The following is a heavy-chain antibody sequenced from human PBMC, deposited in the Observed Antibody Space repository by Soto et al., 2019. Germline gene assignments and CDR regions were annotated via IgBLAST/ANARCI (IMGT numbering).Heavy chain of an antibody. CDR2: IYYSGST. J-gene: IGHJ6*03. Sequence: SETLSLTCTVSGGSISSGGYYWSWIRQHPGKGLEWIGYIYYSGSTYYNPSLKSRVTISVDTSKNQFSLKLSSVTAADTAVYYCATCPVQGSNYYYYYMDVWGKGTTVTVSS. V-gene: IGHV4-31*03. CDR3: ATCPVQGSNYYYYYMDV. CDR1: GGSISSGGYY. D-gene: IGHD2-15*01.